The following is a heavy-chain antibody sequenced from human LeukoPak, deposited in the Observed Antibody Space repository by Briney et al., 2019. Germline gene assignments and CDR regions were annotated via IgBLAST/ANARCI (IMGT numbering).Heavy chain of an antibody. CDR2: ITGSGDTT. D-gene: IGHD5/OR15-5a*01. J-gene: IGHJ3*02. CDR3: ANLKVYAFDI. V-gene: IGHV3-23*01. CDR1: GFTFSTYA. Sequence: GGSLRLSCAASGFTFSTYAMSWVRQAPGKGLEWVSLITGSGDTTYYADSVKGRFTISRDNSRNTLYLQMNSLRAEDTAIYYCANLKVYAFDIWGQGTMVTVSS.